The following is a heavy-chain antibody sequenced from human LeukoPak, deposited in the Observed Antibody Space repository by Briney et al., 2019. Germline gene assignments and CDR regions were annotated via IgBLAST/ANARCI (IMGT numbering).Heavy chain of an antibody. D-gene: IGHD5-18*01. J-gene: IGHJ4*02. V-gene: IGHV4-39*07. CDR3: ARNTAYDQEY. Sequence: PSETLSLTCTVSGGSFTSRSSYCGWIRQPPGKGLEWIGNIYYSGGTYYNPSLKSRVTLSVDTSKNQFSLKLSSVTAADTAVYYCARNTAYDQEYWGQGTLVTVSS. CDR1: GGSFTSRSSY. CDR2: IYYSGGT.